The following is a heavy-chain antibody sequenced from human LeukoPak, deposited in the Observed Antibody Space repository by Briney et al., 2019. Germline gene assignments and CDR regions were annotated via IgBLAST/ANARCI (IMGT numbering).Heavy chain of an antibody. CDR3: ARGGTSSGPGFDY. CDR2: TYYRSKWYN. CDR1: GDSVSSNSGA. V-gene: IGHV6-1*01. D-gene: IGHD6-19*01. Sequence: SQTLSLTCAISGDSVSSNSGAWNWIRQSPSRGLEWLGRTYYRSKWYNEYAVSVKSRISINPDTSKNQFSLQLNSVTPEDMAVYYCARGGTSSGPGFDYWGQGTPVIVSA. J-gene: IGHJ4*02.